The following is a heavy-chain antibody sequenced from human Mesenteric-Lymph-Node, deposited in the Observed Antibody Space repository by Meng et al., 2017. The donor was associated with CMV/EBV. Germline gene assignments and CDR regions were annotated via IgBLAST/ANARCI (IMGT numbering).Heavy chain of an antibody. D-gene: IGHD2-2*01. CDR1: GFTVSSNY. Sequence: GESLKISCAASGFTVSSNYMSWVRQAPGKGLEWVSSISSSSSYIYYADSVKGRFTISRDNAKNSLYLQMNSLRAEDTAVYYCAGPVVPAATAADPWGQGTLVTVSS. J-gene: IGHJ5*02. CDR2: ISSSSSYI. V-gene: IGHV3-21*01. CDR3: AGPVVPAATAADP.